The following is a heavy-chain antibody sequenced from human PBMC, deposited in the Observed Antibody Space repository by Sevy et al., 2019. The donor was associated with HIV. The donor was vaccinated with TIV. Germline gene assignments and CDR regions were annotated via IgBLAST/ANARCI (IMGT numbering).Heavy chain of an antibody. CDR1: GYTLTQLS. Sequence: GGSLKISCKVSGYTLTQLSMHWVRQVPGKGLEWMGSFDPEDDETIYAQKFQGRVTMTEDTSTDTAYMELSSLRSEDTAVYYCATTKDYYENSGDPFDYWGQGTLVTVSS. CDR3: ATTKDYYENSGDPFDY. CDR2: FDPEDDET. J-gene: IGHJ4*02. D-gene: IGHD3-22*01. V-gene: IGHV1-24*01.